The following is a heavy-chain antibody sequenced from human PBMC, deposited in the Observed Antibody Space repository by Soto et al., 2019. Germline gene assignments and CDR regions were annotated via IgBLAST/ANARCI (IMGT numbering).Heavy chain of an antibody. J-gene: IGHJ6*03. CDR2: INHSGST. CDR3: ARGIVVGPARGYMVV. CDR1: GGSFSGYY. Sequence: SETLSLTWAGYGGSFSGYYWSWIRQPPGKGLEWIGEINHSGSTNYNPSLKSRVTISVDTSKNQFSLKLSSVTAADTAVYYCARGIVVGPARGYMVVWCTAPTVSV. V-gene: IGHV4-34*01. D-gene: IGHD2-2*01.